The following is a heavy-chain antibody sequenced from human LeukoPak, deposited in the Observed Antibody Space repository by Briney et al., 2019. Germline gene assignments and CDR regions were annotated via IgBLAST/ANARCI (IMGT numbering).Heavy chain of an antibody. Sequence: GGSLRLSCAASGFTFSSYAMSWVRQAPGKGLEWVSYISSSGSTIYYADSVKGRFTTSRDNAKNSLFLQMHSLRAEDTAVYYCARVDNNGLYSEYFDHWGQGTLVTVSS. V-gene: IGHV3-48*04. CDR3: ARVDNNGLYSEYFDH. CDR1: GFTFSSYA. J-gene: IGHJ1*01. CDR2: ISSSGSTI. D-gene: IGHD6-19*01.